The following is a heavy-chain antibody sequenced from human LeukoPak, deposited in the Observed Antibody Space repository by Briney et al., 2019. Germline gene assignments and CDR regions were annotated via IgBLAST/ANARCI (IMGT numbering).Heavy chain of an antibody. J-gene: IGHJ4*02. D-gene: IGHD1-1*01. V-gene: IGHV3-7*03. CDR3: AKATGTLGN. CDR1: GFTFSSYS. CDR2: IKQDGSEK. Sequence: GGSLRLSCAASGFTFSSYSMSWVRQAPGKGLEWVANIKQDGSEKYYVDSVKGRFTISRDNSKNTLYLQMNSLTAEDTAIYYCAKATGTLGNWGQGTLVTVSS.